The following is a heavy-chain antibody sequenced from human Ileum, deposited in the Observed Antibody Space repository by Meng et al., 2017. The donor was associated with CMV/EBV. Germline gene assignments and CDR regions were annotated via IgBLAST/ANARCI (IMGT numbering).Heavy chain of an antibody. J-gene: IGHJ4*02. CDR3: AREPYGSGSYYNVRRGFDY. CDR1: FTFSSFT. Sequence: FTFSSFTLPWVRQAPGKGLEWVAIISYDGSIKYYVDSVRGRFTISRDNSKNTLYLQMNSLRAEDTAVYYCAREPYGSGSYYNVRRGFDYWGQGALVTVSS. CDR2: ISYDGSIK. V-gene: IGHV3-30-3*01. D-gene: IGHD3-10*01.